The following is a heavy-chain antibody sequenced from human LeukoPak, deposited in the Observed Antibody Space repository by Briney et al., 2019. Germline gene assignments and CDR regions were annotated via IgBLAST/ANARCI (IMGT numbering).Heavy chain of an antibody. V-gene: IGHV3-30-3*01. CDR3: ARAEGRIQLWSRYYYGMDV. CDR1: GFTSSSYA. J-gene: IGHJ6*02. D-gene: IGHD5-18*01. CDR2: ISYDGSNK. Sequence: GRSLRLSCAASGFTSSSYAMHWVRQAPGKGLEWVAVISYDGSNKYYADSVKGRFTISRDNSKNTLYLQMNSLRAEDTAVYYCARAEGRIQLWSRYYYGMDVWGQGTTVTVSS.